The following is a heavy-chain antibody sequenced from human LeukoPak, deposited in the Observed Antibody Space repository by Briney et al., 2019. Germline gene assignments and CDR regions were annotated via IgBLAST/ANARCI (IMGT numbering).Heavy chain of an antibody. D-gene: IGHD2-2*01. J-gene: IGHJ6*03. CDR3: ATLGYCSSTSCYGYMDV. Sequence: SVKVSCKASGGTFNSYAISWVRQAPGQGLEWMGGIMPLFGTANYAQKFQGRVTITTDESTSTAYMELSSLRSEDTAVYYCATLGYCSSTSCYGYMDVWGKGTTVTVSS. V-gene: IGHV1-69*05. CDR1: GGTFNSYA. CDR2: IMPLFGTA.